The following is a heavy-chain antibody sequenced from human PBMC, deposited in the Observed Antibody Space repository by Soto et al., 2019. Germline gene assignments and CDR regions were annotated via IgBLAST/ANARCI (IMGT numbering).Heavy chain of an antibody. CDR3: ARQFRDIVVVPAAYGDYYYYYGMDV. J-gene: IGHJ6*02. Sequence: GESLKISCKGSGYSFTSYRIGWVRQMPGKGLEWMGIIYPGDSDTRYSPSFQGQVTISADKSISTAYLQWSSLKASDTAMYYCARQFRDIVVVPAAYGDYYYYYGMDVWGQGTTVTVSS. CDR2: IYPGDSDT. CDR1: GYSFTSYR. V-gene: IGHV5-51*01. D-gene: IGHD2-2*01.